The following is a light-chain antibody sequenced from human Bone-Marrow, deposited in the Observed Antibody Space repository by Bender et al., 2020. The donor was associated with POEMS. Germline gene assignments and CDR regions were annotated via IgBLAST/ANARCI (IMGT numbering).Light chain of an antibody. CDR3: QSYDSSIHVV. V-gene: IGLV6-57*03. Sequence: NFLLTQPHSVSESPGRTVTISCTRTSGTFGSYSVQWYQQRPGSAPTTVFYDDNQRPSGVPDRFSGSIDYSSNSASLTISGLKTEDEADYYCQSYDSSIHVVFGGGTKLTVL. CDR1: SGTFGSYS. CDR2: DDN. J-gene: IGLJ2*01.